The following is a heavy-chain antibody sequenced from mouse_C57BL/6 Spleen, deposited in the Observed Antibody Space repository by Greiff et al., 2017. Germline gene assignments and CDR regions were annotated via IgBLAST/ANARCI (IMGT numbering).Heavy chain of an antibody. CDR1: GFNIKDYY. V-gene: IGHV14-2*01. J-gene: IGHJ1*03. Sequence: EVQVVESGAELVKPGASVKLSCTASGFNIKDYYMHWVKQRTEQGLEWIGRIDPEDGETKYAPKFQGKATITADTSSNTAYLQLSSLTSEDTAVYYCAREGDDYYGSSHSYWYFDVWGTGTTVTVSS. D-gene: IGHD1-1*01. CDR3: AREGDDYYGSSHSYWYFDV. CDR2: IDPEDGET.